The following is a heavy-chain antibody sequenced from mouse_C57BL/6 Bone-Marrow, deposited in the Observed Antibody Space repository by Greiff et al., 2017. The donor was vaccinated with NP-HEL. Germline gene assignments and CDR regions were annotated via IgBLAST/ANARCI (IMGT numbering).Heavy chain of an antibody. V-gene: IGHV14-4*01. Sequence: EVQLQHSGAELVRPGASVKLSCTASGFNIKDDYMHWVKQRPEQGLEWIGWIDPENGDTEYASKFQGKATITADTSSNTAYLQLSSLTSEDTAVYYCTITTVVVLYAMDYWGQGTSVTVSS. CDR3: TITTVVVLYAMDY. CDR2: IDPENGDT. D-gene: IGHD1-1*01. CDR1: GFNIKDDY. J-gene: IGHJ4*01.